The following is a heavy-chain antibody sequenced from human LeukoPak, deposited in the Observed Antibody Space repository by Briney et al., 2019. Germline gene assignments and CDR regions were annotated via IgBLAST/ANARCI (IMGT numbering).Heavy chain of an antibody. J-gene: IGHJ4*02. V-gene: IGHV3-33*01. D-gene: IGHD3-16*02. CDR1: GFTFSSYG. Sequence: GGSLRLSCAASGFTFSSYGMHWVRQAPGKGLEWVAVIWYDGSNKYYADSVKGRFTVSRDNSKNTLYLQMNSLRAEDTAVYYCARDPGVIVSGGFDYWGQGTLVTVSS. CDR2: IWYDGSNK. CDR3: ARDPGVIVSGGFDY.